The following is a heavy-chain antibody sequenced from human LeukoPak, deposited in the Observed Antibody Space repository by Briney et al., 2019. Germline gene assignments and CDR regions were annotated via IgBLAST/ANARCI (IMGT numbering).Heavy chain of an antibody. Sequence: GGSLRLSCAASGFTFSGYWMSWVRQAPGKGLEWVANIKQDGREKYYVDSVKGRFTISRDNAKNSLYLQMRSLRADDTAVYYCARDVFDVWGQGTLVTVSS. CDR2: IKQDGREK. CDR3: ARDVFDV. CDR1: GFTFSGYW. V-gene: IGHV3-7*01. J-gene: IGHJ3*01.